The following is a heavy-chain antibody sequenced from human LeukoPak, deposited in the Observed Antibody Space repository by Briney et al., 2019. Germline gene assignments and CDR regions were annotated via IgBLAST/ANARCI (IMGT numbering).Heavy chain of an antibody. V-gene: IGHV3-11*01. J-gene: IGHJ5*02. CDR2: ITNTGTTI. D-gene: IGHD4-23*01. Sequence: PGGSLRLSCAASGFTFTDYYMSWIRQAPGKGLEWVSYITNTGTTIYYADSVKGRFTISRDNAKNSLYLQMNSLRSEDTAVYYCARDRNGDYGGNSTDPWGQGTLVTVSS. CDR1: GFTFTDYY. CDR3: ARDRNGDYGGNSTDP.